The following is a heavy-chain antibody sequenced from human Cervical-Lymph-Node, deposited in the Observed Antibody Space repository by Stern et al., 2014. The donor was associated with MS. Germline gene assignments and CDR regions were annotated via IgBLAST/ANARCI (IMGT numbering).Heavy chain of an antibody. V-gene: IGHV3-30*04. CDR1: GFTFSDYT. J-gene: IGHJ4*02. CDR3: ARDRLYSSGWTYFDY. CDR2: NLGDGTTK. D-gene: IGHD6-19*01. Sequence: VQLVESGGGVVQPGRSLRLSCGASGFTFSDYTMHWVRQAPGKGLEWVANNLGDGTTKYYADSVKGRFTISRDNSKNTLYVQMSSLRTEDTAVYYCARDRLYSSGWTYFDYWGQGTVVTVSS.